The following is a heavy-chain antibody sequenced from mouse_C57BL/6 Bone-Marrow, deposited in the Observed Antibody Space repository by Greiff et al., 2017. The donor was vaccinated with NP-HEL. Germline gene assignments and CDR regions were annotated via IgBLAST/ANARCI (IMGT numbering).Heavy chain of an antibody. V-gene: IGHV1-81*01. J-gene: IGHJ2*01. CDR2: IYPRSGNT. Sequence: QVQLQESGAELARPGASVKLSCKASGYTFTSYGISWVKQRTGQGLEWIGEIYPRSGNTYYNEKFKGKATLTADKSSSTAYMELRSLTSEDSAVYFCAYYYGSSYRGYYFDYWGQGTTLTVSS. D-gene: IGHD1-1*01. CDR3: AYYYGSSYRGYYFDY. CDR1: GYTFTSYG.